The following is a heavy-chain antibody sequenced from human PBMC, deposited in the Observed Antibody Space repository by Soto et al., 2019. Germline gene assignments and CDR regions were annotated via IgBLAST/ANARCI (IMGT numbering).Heavy chain of an antibody. CDR3: AREGQLGY. CDR2: ISGYNGNT. CDR1: GYTFSSYG. V-gene: IGHV1-18*01. J-gene: IGHJ4*02. Sequence: QVQLVQSGAEVKKPGASVKVSCKTSGYTFSSYGFSWVRQAPGQGLEWIGWISGYNGNTNYAQRFQGRVTMTTDTATSTAYMELRSLRSDDPAVYYCAREGQLGYWGQGTLVTVSS. D-gene: IGHD6-6*01.